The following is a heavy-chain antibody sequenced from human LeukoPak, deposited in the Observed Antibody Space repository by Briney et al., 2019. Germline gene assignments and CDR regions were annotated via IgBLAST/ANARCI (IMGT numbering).Heavy chain of an antibody. D-gene: IGHD3-10*01. Sequence: PGGSLRLSCAASGFTFSSYAMHWVRQAPGKGLEYVSAISSNGGSTYYANSVKGRFTISRDNSKNTLYLQMGSLRAEDMAVYYCARRNYYGSGTFSPFYYFDYWGQGTLVTVSS. CDR3: ARRNYYGSGTFSPFYYFDY. J-gene: IGHJ4*02. CDR2: ISSNGGST. V-gene: IGHV3-64*01. CDR1: GFTFSSYA.